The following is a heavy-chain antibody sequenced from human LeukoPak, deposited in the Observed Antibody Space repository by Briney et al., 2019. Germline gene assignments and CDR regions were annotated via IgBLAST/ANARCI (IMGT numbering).Heavy chain of an antibody. J-gene: IGHJ4*02. CDR2: IYSGSTN. Sequence: RGSLRLSCAPSGVTPSSNYMSWVRQAPGRGVEWVSVIYSGSTNHYADSVKGRFTISKDNSENTLYLQMNSLRAEDTAVYYCAGNMGGTSRDDWGQGTLVTVSS. CDR1: GVTPSSNY. V-gene: IGHV3-53*01. D-gene: IGHD2/OR15-2a*01. CDR3: AGNMGGTSRDD.